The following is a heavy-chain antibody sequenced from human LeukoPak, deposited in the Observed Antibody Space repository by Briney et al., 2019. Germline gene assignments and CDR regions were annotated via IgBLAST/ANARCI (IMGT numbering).Heavy chain of an antibody. V-gene: IGHV4-59*06. CDR3: ARVVGIAAAKPYFDY. Sequence: SETLSLTCTVSGGSISSYYWSWIRQPPGKGLEWIGYIYYSGSTYYNPSLKSRVTISVDTSKNQFSLKLSSVTAADTAVYYCARVVGIAAAKPYFDYWGQGTLVTVSS. CDR1: GGSISSYY. J-gene: IGHJ4*02. D-gene: IGHD6-13*01. CDR2: IYYSGST.